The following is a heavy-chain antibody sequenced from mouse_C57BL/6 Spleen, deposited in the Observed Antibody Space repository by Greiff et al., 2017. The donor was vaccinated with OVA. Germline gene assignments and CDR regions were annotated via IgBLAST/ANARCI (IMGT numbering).Heavy chain of an antibody. CDR1: GYTFTDYN. J-gene: IGHJ3*01. V-gene: IGHV1-22*01. CDR2: INPNNGGT. D-gene: IGHD4-1*01. Sequence: VQLKQSGPELVKPGASVKMSCKASGYTFTDYNMHWVKQSHGKSLEWIGYINPNNGGTSYNQKFKGKATLTVNKSSSTAYMELRSLTSEDSAVYYCAINWEAWFAYWGQGTLVTVSA. CDR3: AINWEAWFAY.